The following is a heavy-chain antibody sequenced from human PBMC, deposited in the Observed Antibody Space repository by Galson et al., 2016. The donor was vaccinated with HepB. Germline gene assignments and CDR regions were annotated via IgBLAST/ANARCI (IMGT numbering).Heavy chain of an antibody. Sequence: SLRLSCAASGVAFTSYAMPWVRQVPGKGLEWVSSTTGSGGDTYYVDSVKGRFSISRDNSKNTLYLQMNNVRAEDTAVYYCAKDEFRGESGSHQGSYFGMNVWGQGTTVTVSS. CDR2: TTGSGGDT. CDR3: AKDEFRGESGSHQGSYFGMNV. D-gene: IGHD3-10*01. CDR1: GVAFTSYA. J-gene: IGHJ6*02. V-gene: IGHV3-23*01.